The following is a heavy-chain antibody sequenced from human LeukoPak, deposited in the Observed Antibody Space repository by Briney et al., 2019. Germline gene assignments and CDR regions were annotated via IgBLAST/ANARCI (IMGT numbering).Heavy chain of an antibody. D-gene: IGHD5-12*01. CDR1: GYTFTTYW. V-gene: IGHV5-51*01. CDR2: IYPSDSDI. J-gene: IGHJ4*02. Sequence: GESLKISCKGSGYTFTTYWIGWVRQMPGKGLEWMGIIYPSDSDIRYSPSFQGQVTISAAKSINNAYLQWSSLKASDTAMYYCARHPSGCTPHFFDSWGQGTLVTVSS. CDR3: ARHPSGCTPHFFDS.